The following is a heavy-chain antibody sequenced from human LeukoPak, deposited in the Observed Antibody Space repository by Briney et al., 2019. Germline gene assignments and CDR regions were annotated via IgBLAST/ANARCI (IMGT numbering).Heavy chain of an antibody. Sequence: GASVKVSCKASGYTFTGYYMDWVRQAPGQGLEWMGWINPNSGGTNYAQKFQGRVTMTRDTSISTAYMELSRLRSDDTAVYYCARVEVRHRIAAAGTGGWFDPWGQGTLVTVSS. J-gene: IGHJ5*02. CDR2: INPNSGGT. CDR1: GYTFTGYY. D-gene: IGHD6-13*01. CDR3: ARVEVRHRIAAAGTGGWFDP. V-gene: IGHV1-2*02.